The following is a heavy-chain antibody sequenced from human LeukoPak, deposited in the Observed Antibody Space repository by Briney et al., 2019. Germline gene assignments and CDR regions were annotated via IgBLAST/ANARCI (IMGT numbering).Heavy chain of an antibody. Sequence: PSETLSLTCTVSGGSISSSSYSWGWIRQPPGKGLEWIGSIYYSGSTYYNPSLKSRVTISVDTSKNQFSLKLSSVTAADTAVYYCARVVSWEYSSSAGDYWGQGTLVTVSS. D-gene: IGHD6-6*01. CDR1: GGSISSSSYS. V-gene: IGHV4-39*01. CDR3: ARVVSWEYSSSAGDY. CDR2: IYYSGST. J-gene: IGHJ4*02.